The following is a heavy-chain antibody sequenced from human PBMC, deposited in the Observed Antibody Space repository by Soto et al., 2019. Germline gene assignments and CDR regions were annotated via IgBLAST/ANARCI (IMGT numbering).Heavy chain of an antibody. CDR2: ISYDGSNK. D-gene: IGHD6-6*01. Sequence: QPGGSLRLSCAASGFTFSSYGMHWVRQAPGKGPEWVAVISYDGSNKYYADSVKGRFTISRDNAKNTLYLQMNSLRAEDTAVYYCASGGSSLNFDSWGQGTLVTVSS. CDR1: GFTFSSYG. J-gene: IGHJ4*02. V-gene: IGHV3-30*03. CDR3: ASGGSSLNFDS.